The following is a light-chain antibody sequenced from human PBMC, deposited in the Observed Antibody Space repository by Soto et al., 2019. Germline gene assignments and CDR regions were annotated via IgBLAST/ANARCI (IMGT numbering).Light chain of an antibody. CDR1: QSLLHGNGNNY. CDR2: LGS. V-gene: IGKV2-28*01. CDR3: MQALQTPYT. Sequence: DIVMTQSPLSLPVTPGEPASISCRSSQSLLHGNGNNYLDWYLQKPGQSPQLLIYLGSDRASGVPDRFSGSGSGTDFTLKISRVEAEDVGVYYGMQALQTPYTFGQGTKLEIK. J-gene: IGKJ2*01.